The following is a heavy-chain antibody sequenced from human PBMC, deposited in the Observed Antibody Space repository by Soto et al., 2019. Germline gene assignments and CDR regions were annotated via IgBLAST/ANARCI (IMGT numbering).Heavy chain of an antibody. V-gene: IGHV1-18*01. Sequence: QVQLVQSGAEVKKPGASVKVSCKACGYTFTSYGISWVRQAPGQGLEWMGWISAYNGNTNYAQKLQGRVTMTTDTSTSTAYMELSSLRSDDTAVYYCARDADLVVVAATHSFDAFDIWGQGTMDTVSS. D-gene: IGHD2-15*01. CDR1: GYTFTSYG. CDR2: ISAYNGNT. CDR3: ARDADLVVVAATHSFDAFDI. J-gene: IGHJ3*02.